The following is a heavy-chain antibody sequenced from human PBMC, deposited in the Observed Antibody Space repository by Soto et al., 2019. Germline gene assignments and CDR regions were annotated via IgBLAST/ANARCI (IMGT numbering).Heavy chain of an antibody. D-gene: IGHD1-26*01. CDR3: AEGGSYHDY. CDR2: IKHDGSEK. V-gene: IGHV3-7*05. CDR1: GLIFSSYW. J-gene: IGHJ4*02. Sequence: EVQLVESGGGLVQPGGSLRLSCAASGLIFSSYWMTWVRQAPGKGLEWVANIKHDGSEKYYVDSVKGRFTISRDNAKNSVYLQMNSLRAEDTAAYYCAEGGSYHDYWGQGTLLTVFS.